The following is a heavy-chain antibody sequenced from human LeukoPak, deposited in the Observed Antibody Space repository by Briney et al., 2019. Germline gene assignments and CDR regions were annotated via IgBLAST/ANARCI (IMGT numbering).Heavy chain of an antibody. Sequence: SVKVSCKASGGTFSSYTISWVRQAPGQGLEWMGRIIPILGIANYARKFQGRVTITADKSTSTAYMELSSLRSEDTAVYYCAREGNPFWSGYQRVVYAFDIWGQGTMVTVSS. V-gene: IGHV1-69*04. J-gene: IGHJ3*02. CDR3: AREGNPFWSGYQRVVYAFDI. CDR2: IIPILGIA. CDR1: GGTFSSYT. D-gene: IGHD3-3*01.